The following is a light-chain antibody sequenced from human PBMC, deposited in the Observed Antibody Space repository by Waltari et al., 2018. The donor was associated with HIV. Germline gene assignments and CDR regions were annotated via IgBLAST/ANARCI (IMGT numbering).Light chain of an antibody. CDR2: AST. V-gene: IGLV7-43*01. CDR1: SGPVTSGSF. J-gene: IGLJ3*02. CDR3: LLYCSGFRPNWV. Sequence: QTVVTQEPSLTVSPGGTVTLTCASSSGPVTSGSFANWFQQKPGQPPETLIYASTKSHSRPPSPSSGPLLDAKAFLTVSGARAEEEADYYCLLYCSGFRPNWVSGGGTKLTVL.